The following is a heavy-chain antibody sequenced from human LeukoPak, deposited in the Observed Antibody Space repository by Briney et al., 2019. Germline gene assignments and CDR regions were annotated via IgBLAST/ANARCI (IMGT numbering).Heavy chain of an antibody. Sequence: GRSLRLSCAASGFTFSSYGMHWVRQAPGKGLEWVAVISYDGSNKYYADSVKGRFTISRDNSKNTLYLQMGSLRAEDMAVYYCARESYGDYSDYWGQGTLVSVSS. D-gene: IGHD4-17*01. V-gene: IGHV3-30*03. J-gene: IGHJ4*02. CDR2: ISYDGSNK. CDR1: GFTFSSYG. CDR3: ARESYGDYSDY.